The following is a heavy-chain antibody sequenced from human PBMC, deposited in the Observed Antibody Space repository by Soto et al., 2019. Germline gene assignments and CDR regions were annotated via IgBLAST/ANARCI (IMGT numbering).Heavy chain of an antibody. V-gene: IGHV4-31*03. J-gene: IGHJ3*02. CDR1: GGSISSGGYY. Sequence: QVQLQESGPGLVKPSQTLSLTCTVSGGSISSGGYYWSWIRQHPGKGLEWIGYIYYSGSTYYNPSLKSRVTISVDTSKNQFSLKLSSVTAADTAVYYCARPCSGGSCYDADRDAFDIWGQGTMVTVSS. CDR3: ARPCSGGSCYDADRDAFDI. CDR2: IYYSGST. D-gene: IGHD2-15*01.